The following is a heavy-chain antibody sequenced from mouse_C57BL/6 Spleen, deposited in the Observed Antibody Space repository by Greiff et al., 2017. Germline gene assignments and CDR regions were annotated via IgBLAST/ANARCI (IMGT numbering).Heavy chain of an antibody. CDR3: AIPAYDGYLWYFDV. D-gene: IGHD2-3*01. CDR2: ISSGGSYT. J-gene: IGHJ1*03. CDR1: GFTFSSYG. Sequence: EVKLMESGGDLVKPGGSLKLSCAASGFTFSSYGMSWVRQTPDKRLGWVATISSGGSYTYYPDSVKGRFTISRDNAKNTLYLQMSSLKSEDTAMYYCAIPAYDGYLWYFDVWGTGTTVTVSS. V-gene: IGHV5-6*01.